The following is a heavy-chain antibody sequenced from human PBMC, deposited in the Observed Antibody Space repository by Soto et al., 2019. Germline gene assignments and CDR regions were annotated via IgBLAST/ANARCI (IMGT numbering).Heavy chain of an antibody. CDR3: STGSVEGY. Sequence: EVQLVESGGGLVKPGGSLRLSCAASGFSFNDAWMNWVRQAPGKGLEWVGRVKRKVDGETTHYAAPVEGRFTISRDDSKNTLSLQMNSLKTEDTAVYYCSTGSVEGYWGQGILVTVSS. V-gene: IGHV3-15*07. J-gene: IGHJ4*02. CDR2: VKRKVDGETT. D-gene: IGHD3-3*01. CDR1: GFSFNDAW.